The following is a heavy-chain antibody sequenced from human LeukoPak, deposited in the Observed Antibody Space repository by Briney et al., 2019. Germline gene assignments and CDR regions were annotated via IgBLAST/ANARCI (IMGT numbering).Heavy chain of an antibody. D-gene: IGHD1-26*01. CDR1: GYSISSAYY. J-gene: IGHJ4*02. CDR2: IYHSVST. Sequence: SETLSLTCTVSGYSISSAYYWGWIRQPPGKGLECIGTIYHSVSTYYNPSLKSRVTISVDTSKNQFSLKLSSVTAADTAVYYCARVSGSYESTWGQGTLVTVSS. CDR3: ARVSGSYEST. V-gene: IGHV4-38-2*02.